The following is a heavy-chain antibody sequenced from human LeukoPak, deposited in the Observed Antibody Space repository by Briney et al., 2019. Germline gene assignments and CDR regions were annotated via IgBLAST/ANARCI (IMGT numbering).Heavy chain of an antibody. J-gene: IGHJ4*02. CDR1: GYTFTSFD. V-gene: IGHV1-8*03. D-gene: IGHD3-22*01. CDR2: MNPYTGKT. CDR3: ARAPSPYYYDSSAYYSDY. Sequence: GASVKVSCKTSGYTFTSFDINWVRQAAGQGLEWLGWMNPYTGKTGYAQKFQGRVTFTGDTSTRTAYMEVSSLTPEDTAVYYCARAPSPYYYDSSAYYSDYWGQGTLVTVSS.